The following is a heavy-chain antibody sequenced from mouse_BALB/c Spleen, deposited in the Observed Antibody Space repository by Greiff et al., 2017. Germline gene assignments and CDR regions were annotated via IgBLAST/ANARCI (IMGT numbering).Heavy chain of an antibody. CDR3: ARKGQAWFAY. CDR2: INSNGGST. Sequence: EVHLVESGGGLVQPGGSLKLSCAASGFTFSSYGMSWVRQTPDKRLELVATINSNGGSTYYPDSVKGRFTISRDNAKNTLYLQMSSLKSEDTAMYYCARKGQAWFAYWGQGTLVTVSA. D-gene: IGHD3-3*01. V-gene: IGHV5-6-3*01. CDR1: GFTFSSYG. J-gene: IGHJ3*01.